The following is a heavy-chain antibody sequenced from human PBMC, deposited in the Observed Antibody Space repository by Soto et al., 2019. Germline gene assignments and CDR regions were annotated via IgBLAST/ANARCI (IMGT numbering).Heavy chain of an antibody. D-gene: IGHD3-22*01. J-gene: IGHJ6*02. Sequence: GESLKISCRGSGYSFTSYWIGWVRQMPGKGLEWMRIIYPGDSDTRYSPSFQGQVTISADKSISTAYLQWSSLKASDTAMYYCARASVVTSFGMDVWGQGTTVTVSS. CDR2: IYPGDSDT. CDR3: ARASVVTSFGMDV. V-gene: IGHV5-51*01. CDR1: GYSFTSYW.